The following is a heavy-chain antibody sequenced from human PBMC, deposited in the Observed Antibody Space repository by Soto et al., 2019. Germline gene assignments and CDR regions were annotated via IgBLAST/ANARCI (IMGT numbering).Heavy chain of an antibody. CDR1: GASITSNY. J-gene: IGHJ3*01. D-gene: IGHD3-16*01. CDR3: ATGRLRTLLDF. CDR2: FSNSGST. V-gene: IGHV4-59*01. Sequence: SETLSLTCNISGASITSNYWGWIRQPPGKGLEWIVYFSNSGSTNYNPSLKSRVTISVDTSKNHFSLKLTSVTAVDTAVYYCATGRLRTLLDFWGQGTTVFVTS.